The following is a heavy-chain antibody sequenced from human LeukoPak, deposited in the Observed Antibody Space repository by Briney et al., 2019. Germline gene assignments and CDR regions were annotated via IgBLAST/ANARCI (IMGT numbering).Heavy chain of an antibody. V-gene: IGHV3-21*01. Sequence: GGSLRLSCVASGFTFSNYNMNWVRQAPGKGLEWVSSISTSSTYIYYADSMEGRFTISRDNAKNSLFLQMNSLRAEDTAVYYCVRTGDYWGQGTLVTVSS. CDR1: GFTFSNYN. CDR2: ISTSSTYI. D-gene: IGHD1-14*01. J-gene: IGHJ4*02. CDR3: VRTGDY.